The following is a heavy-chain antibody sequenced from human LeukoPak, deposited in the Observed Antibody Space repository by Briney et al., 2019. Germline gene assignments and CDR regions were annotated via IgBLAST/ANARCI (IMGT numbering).Heavy chain of an antibody. V-gene: IGHV3-30*04. CDR2: ISYDGSNK. CDR3: AKDLSGNYFDY. CDR1: GFTFSSYA. J-gene: IGHJ4*02. Sequence: PGGSLRLSCAASGFTFSSYAMHWVRQAPGKGLEWVAVISYDGSNKYYADSVKGRFTISRDNSKNTLYLQMNSLRAEDTAVYYCAKDLSGNYFDYWGQGTLVTVSS. D-gene: IGHD3-9*01.